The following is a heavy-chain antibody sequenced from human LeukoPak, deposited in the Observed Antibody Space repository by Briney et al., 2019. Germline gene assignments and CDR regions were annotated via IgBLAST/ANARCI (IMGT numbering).Heavy chain of an antibody. V-gene: IGHV3-7*05. CDR3: ARITTRYFDS. CDR1: GFTFSNYW. D-gene: IGHD1-1*01. Sequence: PGGSLRLSCAASGFTFSNYWMTWVRQAPGKGLEWVANIEQDGIEEYYVDSVKGRFTISRDNAKNSLFLQMDSLSAEDTAVYYCARITTRYFDSWGQGTLVTVSS. CDR2: IEQDGIEE. J-gene: IGHJ4*02.